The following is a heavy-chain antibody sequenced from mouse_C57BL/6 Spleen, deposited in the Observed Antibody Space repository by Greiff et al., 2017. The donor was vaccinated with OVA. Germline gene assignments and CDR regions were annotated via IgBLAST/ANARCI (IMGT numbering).Heavy chain of an antibody. CDR2: IDPETGGT. D-gene: IGHD1-1*01. Sequence: QVQLQQSGAELVRPGASVTLSCKASGYTFTDYEMHWVKQTPVHGLEWIGAIDPETGGTAYNQKFKGKAILTADKSSSTAYMELRSLTSEDSAVYYCTRSYGSSRREFDYWGQGTTLTVSS. CDR3: TRSYGSSRREFDY. V-gene: IGHV1-15*01. CDR1: GYTFTDYE. J-gene: IGHJ2*01.